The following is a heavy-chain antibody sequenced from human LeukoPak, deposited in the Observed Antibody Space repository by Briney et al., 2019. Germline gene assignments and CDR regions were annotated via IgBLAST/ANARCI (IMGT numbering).Heavy chain of an antibody. CDR2: ISGSGGST. J-gene: IGHJ4*02. CDR3: TRLGELSFPDY. CDR1: GFTFSSYA. V-gene: IGHV3-23*01. D-gene: IGHD3-16*02. Sequence: GGSLRLSCAASGFTFSSYAMSWVRQAPGKGLEWVSAISGSGGSTYYADSVKGRFTIPRDNSKNTLYLQMNSLRAEDTAVYYCTRLGELSFPDYWGQGTLVTVSS.